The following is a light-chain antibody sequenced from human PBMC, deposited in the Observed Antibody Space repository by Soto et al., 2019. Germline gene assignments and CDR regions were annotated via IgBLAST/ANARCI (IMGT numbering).Light chain of an antibody. CDR1: TSNIGNNY. V-gene: IGLV1-51*01. CDR2: DND. Sequence: QSVLTQPPSVSAAPGQKVTISCSGSTSNIGNNYVSWYQQLPGTAPKLLIFDNDNRPSGIPDRFSASKSGTSATLDITGLQTGDEADYYCGPWDASLSALVFGTGIKVTVL. CDR3: GPWDASLSALV. J-gene: IGLJ1*01.